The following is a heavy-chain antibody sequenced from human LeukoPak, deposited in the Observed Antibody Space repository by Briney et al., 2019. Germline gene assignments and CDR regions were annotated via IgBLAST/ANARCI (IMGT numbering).Heavy chain of an antibody. Sequence: PGGSLRLSCAASGFTFSSYSMNWVRQAPGKGLEWVSSISSSSSYIYYADSVKGRFTISRDNAKNSLYLQMNSLRAEDTAVYYCARADPYCSSASCHHHFVYWGQGTLVTVSS. CDR3: ARADPYCSSASCHHHFVY. D-gene: IGHD2-2*01. CDR1: GFTFSSYS. CDR2: ISSSSSYI. J-gene: IGHJ4*02. V-gene: IGHV3-21*01.